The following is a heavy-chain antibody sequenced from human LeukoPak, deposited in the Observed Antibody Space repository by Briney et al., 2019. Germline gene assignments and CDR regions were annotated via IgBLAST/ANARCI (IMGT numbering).Heavy chain of an antibody. D-gene: IGHD3-22*01. V-gene: IGHV3-30*18. J-gene: IGHJ4*02. Sequence: GGSLRLSCSASGFTFKSYAMHWVRQAPGKGLEWVAVTSFDGKNTLYADSVKGRFTIFRDNSQNTLSLQMNSLRTEDTAMYYCAKDSVIQGYSAFDYWGQGTLVTVSS. CDR2: TSFDGKNT. CDR1: GFTFKSYA. CDR3: AKDSVIQGYSAFDY.